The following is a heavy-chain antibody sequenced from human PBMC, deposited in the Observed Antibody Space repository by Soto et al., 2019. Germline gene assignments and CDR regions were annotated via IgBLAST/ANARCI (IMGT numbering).Heavy chain of an antibody. CDR2: INHLTTT. CDR3: VRATYFSDSSGYTRCFDY. V-gene: IGHV4-34*01. Sequence: TLSLTCAVYGGSFSSYHWSWIRQTPGKGLEWIGEINHLTTTNYNPSLKSRVIISLDTPKNQFSLKLSSVTAADTAVYYCVRATYFSDSSGYTRCFDYWGQGTLVTVSS. D-gene: IGHD3-22*01. CDR1: GGSFSSYH. J-gene: IGHJ4*02.